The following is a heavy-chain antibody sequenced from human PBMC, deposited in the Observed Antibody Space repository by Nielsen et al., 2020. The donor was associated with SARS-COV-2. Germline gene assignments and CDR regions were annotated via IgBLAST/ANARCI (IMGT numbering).Heavy chain of an antibody. Sequence: RQAPGKGLEWVGFIRSKAYGGTTEYAASVKGRFTISREDSKNIAYLQMTSLKTEDTAVYYCTRGRGSYFLYYYYGMDVWGQGTTVTVSS. CDR3: TRGRGSYFLYYYYGMDV. V-gene: IGHV3-49*02. J-gene: IGHJ6*02. D-gene: IGHD1-26*01. CDR2: IRSKAYGGTT.